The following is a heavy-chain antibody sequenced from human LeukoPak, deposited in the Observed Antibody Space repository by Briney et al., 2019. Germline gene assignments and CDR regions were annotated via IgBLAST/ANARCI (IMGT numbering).Heavy chain of an antibody. J-gene: IGHJ4*02. D-gene: IGHD6-13*01. CDR1: GFTFSSYW. Sequence: GGSLRLSCAASGFTFSSYWMNWVRQAPGKGLEWVANIKEDGSSKYYVDSVKGRFAISRDNAKNSLYLQMNSLRAEDTAVYYCASDIAAAAFLDDWGQGTLVTVSS. CDR2: IKEDGSSK. V-gene: IGHV3-7*04. CDR3: ASDIAAAAFLDD.